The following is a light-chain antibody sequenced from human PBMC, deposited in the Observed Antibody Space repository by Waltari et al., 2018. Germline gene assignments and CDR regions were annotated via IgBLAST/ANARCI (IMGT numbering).Light chain of an antibody. Sequence: QSALTQPASVSGSPGQSITISCTGTSSDVGGFNFVSWYQQHPGKAPILMIYDVTNRPSGVSNRFSGSKSGNTASLTISGLQAEDEADYYCSSYTSSRTNVFGSGTKVTVL. CDR2: DVT. J-gene: IGLJ6*01. CDR3: SSYTSSRTNV. V-gene: IGLV2-14*03. CDR1: SSDVGGFNF.